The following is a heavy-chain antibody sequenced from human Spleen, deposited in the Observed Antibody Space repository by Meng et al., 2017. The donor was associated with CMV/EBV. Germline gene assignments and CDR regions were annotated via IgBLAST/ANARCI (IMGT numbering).Heavy chain of an antibody. D-gene: IGHD3-3*01. CDR3: ARGRDFGVVTPGY. J-gene: IGHJ4*02. Sequence: SETLSLTCAVYSGSFSGYYWSWIRQPPGKGLEWIGEINYSGSTNYNPSLKSRVTISIDTSDQQFSLKLTSVTAADTAVYYCARGRDFGVVTPGYWGQGILVTVSS. CDR2: INYSGST. CDR1: SGSFSGYY. V-gene: IGHV4-34*01.